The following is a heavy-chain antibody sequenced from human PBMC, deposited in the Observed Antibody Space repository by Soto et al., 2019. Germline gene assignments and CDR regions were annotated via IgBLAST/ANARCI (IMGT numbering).Heavy chain of an antibody. CDR1: GYTFTSYG. D-gene: IGHD3-3*01. V-gene: IGHV1-18*01. J-gene: IGHJ6*02. Sequence: ASVKVSCKASGYTFTSYGISWVRQAPGQGLEWMGWISAYNGNTNYAQKLQGRVTMTTDTSTSTAYMELRSLRSDDTAVYYCARVHYDFWSGYLTTYGMDVWGQGTTGNVS. CDR3: ARVHYDFWSGYLTTYGMDV. CDR2: ISAYNGNT.